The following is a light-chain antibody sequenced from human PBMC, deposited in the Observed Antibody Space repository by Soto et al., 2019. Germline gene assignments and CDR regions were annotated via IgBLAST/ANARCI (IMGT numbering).Light chain of an antibody. V-gene: IGLV2-14*01. CDR2: EVT. CDR1: SSDVGGYNY. CDR3: TSYRDTRTLGV. J-gene: IGLJ1*01. Sequence: QSVLTQPASVSGSPGRAITISCTGTSSDVGGYNYVSWYQQHPGKAPTMIIYEVTNRPSGVSDRFSGSKSGNTAFLTISGLQAEDEADYFCTSYRDTRTLGVFGTGTKVTVL.